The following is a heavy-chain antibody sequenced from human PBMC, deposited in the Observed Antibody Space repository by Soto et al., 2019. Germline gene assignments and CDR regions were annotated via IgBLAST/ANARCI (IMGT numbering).Heavy chain of an antibody. CDR1: GCSISSYY. CDR3: ARGTWNWNYLYYFDY. D-gene: IGHD1-7*01. Sequence: PSETLSLTCPFSGCSISSYYWSWIRQPPGKGLEWIGYIYYSGSTNYNPSLKSRVTISVDTSKNQFSLKLSSVTAADTAVYYCARGTWNWNYLYYFDYWGQGTLVTVSS. CDR2: IYYSGST. V-gene: IGHV4-59*01. J-gene: IGHJ4*02.